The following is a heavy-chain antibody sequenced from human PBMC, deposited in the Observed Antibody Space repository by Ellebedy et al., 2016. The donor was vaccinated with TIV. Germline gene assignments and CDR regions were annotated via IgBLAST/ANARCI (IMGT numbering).Heavy chain of an antibody. CDR2: ISSDGINK. J-gene: IGHJ4*02. CDR1: GFTFSSYA. CDR3: VKDEGLNTFRGAIY. Sequence: GESLKISCSASGFTFSSYAMHWVRQAPGKGLEFVSVISSDGINKVHADSLKGRFTISRDNPRNMVYLQMRSLRPDDTAVYYWVKDEGLNTFRGAIYWGQGTLVFVSS. V-gene: IGHV3-64D*09. D-gene: IGHD3-16*01.